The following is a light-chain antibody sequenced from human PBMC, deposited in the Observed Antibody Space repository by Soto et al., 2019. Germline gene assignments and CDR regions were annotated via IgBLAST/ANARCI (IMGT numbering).Light chain of an antibody. Sequence: EIVFTQSPCTVPLHTGERATLSCRASQSVRSSYLAWSQQKPGQAPRLLIYGASTRATGIPARFSGSGSGTQFTLTISSRQSQDSALYFFQQYSNWTPFTFGAGTKVDIK. V-gene: IGKV3-15*01. CDR1: QSVRSSY. CDR2: GAS. J-gene: IGKJ3*01. CDR3: QQYSNWTPFT.